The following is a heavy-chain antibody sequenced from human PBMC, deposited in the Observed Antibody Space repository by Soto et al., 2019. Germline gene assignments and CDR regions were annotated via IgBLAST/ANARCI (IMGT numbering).Heavy chain of an antibody. J-gene: IGHJ4*02. CDR2: IIPIFGTA. CDR1: GGTFSSYA. V-gene: IGHV1-69*13. CDR3: AGGGYHDSSGYYYFDY. D-gene: IGHD3-22*01. Sequence: SVKVSCKASGGTFSSYAISWVRQAPGQGLEWMGGIIPIFGTANYAQKFQGRVTITADESTSTAYMELSSLRSEDTAVYYCAGGGYHDSSGYYYFDYWGQGTMDTVSS.